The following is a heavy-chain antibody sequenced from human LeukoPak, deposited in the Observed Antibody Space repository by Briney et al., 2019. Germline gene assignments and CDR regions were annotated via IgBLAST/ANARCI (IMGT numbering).Heavy chain of an antibody. CDR1: GFTFSSYA. D-gene: IGHD6-19*01. Sequence: GGSLRLSCAASGFTFSSYAMSWVRQAPGKGLEWVSAISGSGGSTYYADSVRGRFTISRDNSKNTLYLQMNSLRAEDTAVYYCAKDSGYSSGWHHFWFDPWGQGTLVTVSS. V-gene: IGHV3-23*01. CDR3: AKDSGYSSGWHHFWFDP. J-gene: IGHJ5*02. CDR2: ISGSGGST.